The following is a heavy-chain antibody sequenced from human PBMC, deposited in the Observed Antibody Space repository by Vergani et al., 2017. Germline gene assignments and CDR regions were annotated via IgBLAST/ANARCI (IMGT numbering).Heavy chain of an antibody. Sequence: QVQLQESGPGLVKPSQTLSLTCTVSGGSISSGGYYWSWIRQHPGKGLEWIGYIYYSGITYHNPSLKSRVTISVDTSKNRFSLKLSSVTAADTAVYYCARGDQGEAARSYDIVTGPYWYFDLWGRGTLVTVSS. V-gene: IGHV4-31*03. CDR3: ARGDQGEAARSYDIVTGPYWYFDL. J-gene: IGHJ2*01. D-gene: IGHD3-9*01. CDR1: GGSISSGGYY. CDR2: IYYSGIT.